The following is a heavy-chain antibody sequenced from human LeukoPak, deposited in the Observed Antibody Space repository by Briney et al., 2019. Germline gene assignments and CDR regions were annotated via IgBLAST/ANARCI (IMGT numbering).Heavy chain of an antibody. Sequence: PSETLSLTCTVSGASISTYYWSWIRQPAGKGLEWIGCMYNSGSTDYNPSLKSRVTMSVVKSKNQFSLMLSSVTAADTAVFDCARVITICGGIWFDPWGQGTLVTVSS. CDR1: GASISTYY. V-gene: IGHV4-4*07. CDR3: ARVITICGGIWFDP. J-gene: IGHJ5*02. D-gene: IGHD3-3*01. CDR2: MYNSGST.